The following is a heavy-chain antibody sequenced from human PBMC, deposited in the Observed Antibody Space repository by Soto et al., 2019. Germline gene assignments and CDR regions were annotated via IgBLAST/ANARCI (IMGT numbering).Heavy chain of an antibody. J-gene: IGHJ4*02. D-gene: IGHD6-19*01. Sequence: EVQLLESGGGLIQPGGSLRLSCAASGFPFSTYEMTWARQSPGKGLEWVAFITSSGGPTYYADSVRGRFTISRDNSKNTLYLQMDSLRVEDTARYYCVKGGWLGDWGQRTLVTVSS. V-gene: IGHV3-23*01. CDR1: GFPFSTYE. CDR3: VKGGWLGD. CDR2: ITSSGGPT.